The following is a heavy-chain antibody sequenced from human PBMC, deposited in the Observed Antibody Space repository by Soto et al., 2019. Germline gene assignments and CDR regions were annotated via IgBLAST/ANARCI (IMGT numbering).Heavy chain of an antibody. CDR3: ARGKRYTIDY. CDR2: MSPNTGRT. Sequence: RASVKVSCKASGYTFTTHAIHWVRQATGQGLEWMGWMSPNTGRTSYAQKFQGRVNITRNTSTSTAYMELSSLRSEDTAVYYCARGKRYTIDYWGQGTLVTVSS. CDR1: GYTFTTHA. J-gene: IGHJ4*02. V-gene: IGHV1-8*01. D-gene: IGHD2-2*02.